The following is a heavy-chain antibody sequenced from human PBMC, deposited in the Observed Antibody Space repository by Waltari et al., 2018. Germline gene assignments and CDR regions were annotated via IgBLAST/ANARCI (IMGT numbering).Heavy chain of an antibody. V-gene: IGHV1-69*08. CDR2: IIPIFGTA. CDR1: GGTFSSYA. Sequence: QVQLVQSGAEVKKPGSSVKVSCKASGGTFSSYAISWVRQAPGQGLEWMGRIIPIFGTANYAQNCQGRVTITADKSTSTAYMELSSLRSEDTAVYYCARRAGGYCSGGTCYPENWGQGTLVTVSS. D-gene: IGHD2-15*01. CDR3: ARRAGGYCSGGTCYPEN. J-gene: IGHJ4*02.